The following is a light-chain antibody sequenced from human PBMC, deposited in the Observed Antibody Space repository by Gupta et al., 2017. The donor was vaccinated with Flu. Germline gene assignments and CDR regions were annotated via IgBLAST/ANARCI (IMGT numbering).Light chain of an antibody. J-gene: IGKJ1*01. CDR1: QRVIYSSNNKNY. V-gene: IGKV4-1*01. CDR2: WAS. CDR3: QQYNSTPWT. Sequence: IVMTHSPDSLHVVWGDRGTLNCKSSQRVIYSSNNKNYLAWYQQKPGQPPKLLIYWASTRESGVPDRFSGSGSGTEFTLTISSLQAEDVAVYYCQQYNSTPWTFGQGTKVEIK.